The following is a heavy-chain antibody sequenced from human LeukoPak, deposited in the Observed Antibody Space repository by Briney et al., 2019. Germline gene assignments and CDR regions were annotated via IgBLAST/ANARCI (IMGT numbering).Heavy chain of an antibody. D-gene: IGHD6-13*01. CDR2: INRSGST. Sequence: SETLSLTCAVYGGSFSGYYWSWIRQPPGKGLEWIWEINRSGSTNYNPSLKSRVTIPVDTSKNQSSLKLSSVTAADTAVYYCARRAIAAAGNDYWGQGTLVTVSS. CDR3: ARRAIAAAGNDY. V-gene: IGHV4-34*01. CDR1: GGSFSGYY. J-gene: IGHJ4*02.